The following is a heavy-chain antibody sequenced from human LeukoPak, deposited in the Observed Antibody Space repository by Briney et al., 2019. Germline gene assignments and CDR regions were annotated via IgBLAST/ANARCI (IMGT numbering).Heavy chain of an antibody. D-gene: IGHD3-22*01. CDR2: INPNSGGT. CDR1: GYTFTGYY. CDR3: ARDQRYYDSSGYYFY. V-gene: IGHV1-2*02. Sequence: GASVKVSCKASGYTFTGYYMHWVRQAPGQGLEWMGWINPNSGGTNYAQKFRGRVTMTRDTSISTAYMELSRLRSEDTAVYYCARDQRYYDSSGYYFYWGQGTLVTVSS. J-gene: IGHJ4*02.